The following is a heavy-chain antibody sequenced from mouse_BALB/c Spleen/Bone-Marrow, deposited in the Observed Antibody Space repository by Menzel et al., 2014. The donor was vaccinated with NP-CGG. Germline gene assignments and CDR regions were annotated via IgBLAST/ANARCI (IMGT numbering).Heavy chain of an antibody. D-gene: IGHD1-2*01. V-gene: IGHV3-8*02. CDR1: GDSITSSY. CDR3: ARGNGYHFDY. CDR2: ISYSGNA. Sequence: VQLQQSGPSLVKPSQTLSLPCSVTGDSITSSYWNWIRKFPGNKLEYMGYISYSGNAYYNPSLKSRISLTRDTSKNQYYLQLNSVTTGDTATYFCARGNGYHFDYWGQGTTLTVSP. J-gene: IGHJ2*01.